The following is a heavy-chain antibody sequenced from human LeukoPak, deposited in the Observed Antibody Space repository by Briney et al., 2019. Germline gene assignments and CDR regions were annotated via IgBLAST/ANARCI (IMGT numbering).Heavy chain of an antibody. J-gene: IGHJ4*02. Sequence: ASVKVSCKASGYTFTGYYMHWVRQAPGQGLEWMGWINPNSGGTNYAQKFQGRVTMTRDTSISTAYRELSRLRSDDTAVYYCARAATGYCSSTSCYHPEFDYWGQGTLVTVSS. D-gene: IGHD2-2*01. CDR1: GYTFTGYY. CDR3: ARAATGYCSSTSCYHPEFDY. V-gene: IGHV1-2*02. CDR2: INPNSGGT.